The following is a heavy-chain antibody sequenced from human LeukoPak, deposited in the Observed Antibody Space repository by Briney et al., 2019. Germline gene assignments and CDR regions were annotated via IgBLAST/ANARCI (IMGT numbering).Heavy chain of an antibody. J-gene: IGHJ4*02. CDR2: ISAYNGDT. Sequence: VASVKVSCKTSGHTFTSFGFSWVRQAPGQGLEWMGWISAYNGDTSYAQKLQGRVTMTTDTSTSTVYMELRSLRSDATAVYYCAKDRWRDGSSSFDNWGQGTLVTVSS. CDR1: GHTFTSFG. V-gene: IGHV1-18*01. CDR3: AKDRWRDGSSSFDN. D-gene: IGHD6-6*01.